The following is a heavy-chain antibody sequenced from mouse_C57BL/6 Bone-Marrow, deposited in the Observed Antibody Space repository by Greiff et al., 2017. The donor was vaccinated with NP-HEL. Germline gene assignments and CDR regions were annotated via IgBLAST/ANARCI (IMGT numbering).Heavy chain of an antibody. J-gene: IGHJ3*01. Sequence: EVQLQQSGPELVKPGASVKISCKASGYTFTDYYMNWVKQSHGKSLEWIGDINPNNGGTSYNQKFKGKATLTVDKSSSTAYMELRSLTSEDSAVYYCARITTVVGAPPWFAYWGQGTLVTVSA. D-gene: IGHD1-1*01. CDR1: GYTFTDYY. CDR2: INPNNGGT. V-gene: IGHV1-26*01. CDR3: ARITTVVGAPPWFAY.